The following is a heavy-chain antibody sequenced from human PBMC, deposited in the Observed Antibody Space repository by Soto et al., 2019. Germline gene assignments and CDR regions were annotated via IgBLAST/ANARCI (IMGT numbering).Heavy chain of an antibody. D-gene: IGHD2-2*01. V-gene: IGHV3-23*01. CDR1: GFTFSNYA. CDR2: IKDSGEST. Sequence: PGGSLRLSCAASGFTFSNYAMHWVRQAPGKGPEWVSTIKDSGESTFYLDSVKGRFTISRDNSKDMLFLQMNSLRDEDSAVYYCAKRPASIITFDYWGQGTPVTVST. CDR3: AKRPASIITFDY. J-gene: IGHJ4*02.